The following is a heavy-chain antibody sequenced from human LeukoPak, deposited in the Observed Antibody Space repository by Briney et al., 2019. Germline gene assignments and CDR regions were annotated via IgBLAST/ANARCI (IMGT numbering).Heavy chain of an antibody. CDR3: ARGGAENWFDP. D-gene: IGHD3-16*01. CDR2: ISSSSSYI. CDR1: GFTFSSYS. Sequence: GGSLRLSCAASGFTFSSYSMNWVRQAPGKGLEWVSSISSSSSYIYYADSVKGRFTISRDNAKNSLYLQMNSLSAEDTAVYYCARGGAENWFDPWGQGTLVTVSS. J-gene: IGHJ5*02. V-gene: IGHV3-21*01.